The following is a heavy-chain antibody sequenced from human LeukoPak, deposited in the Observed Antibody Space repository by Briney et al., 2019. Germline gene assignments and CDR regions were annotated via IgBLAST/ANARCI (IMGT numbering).Heavy chain of an antibody. CDR2: ISPDGSTT. CDR3: ASAWSY. J-gene: IGHJ4*02. D-gene: IGHD1-1*01. CDR1: RFTFSSYW. Sequence: GGSLRLSCVASRFTFSSYWMHWVRQDPGEGLVWVSYISPDGSTTRYADSVKGRFTIPRDNAKNTLYLQMNSLRVEDTAVYFCASAWSYWGQGALVTVSS. V-gene: IGHV3-74*01.